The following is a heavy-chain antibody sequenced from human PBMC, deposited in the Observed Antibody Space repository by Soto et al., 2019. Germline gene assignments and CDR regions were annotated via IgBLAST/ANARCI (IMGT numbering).Heavy chain of an antibody. D-gene: IGHD1-26*01. J-gene: IGHJ4*02. Sequence: PSATLCLTCTVADGSIRNGDYYWVWIRQPPGKGLEWIGYVYYSGTTYSHPSLNSRVSISVDTSENQFSLRLTSVTAADTAVYYCVTVNLVGAAYYFDYWGPGTLVTVSS. V-gene: IGHV4-30-4*01. CDR3: VTVNLVGAAYYFDY. CDR2: VYYSGTT. CDR1: DGSIRNGDYY.